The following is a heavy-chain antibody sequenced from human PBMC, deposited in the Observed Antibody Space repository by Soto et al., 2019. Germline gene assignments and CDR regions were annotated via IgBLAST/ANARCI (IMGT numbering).Heavy chain of an antibody. CDR3: ARSYYGVFDY. D-gene: IGHD3-10*01. Sequence: ASVKVSCKASGYTFTTYYMHWVRQAPGQGLEWMGMINPSGGNTNYPQKFQGRVTMTRDTSASTVYMELSSLRSEDTAVYYCARSYYGVFDYWGQGTLVTVSS. CDR1: GYTFTTYY. V-gene: IGHV1-46*01. J-gene: IGHJ4*02. CDR2: INPSGGNT.